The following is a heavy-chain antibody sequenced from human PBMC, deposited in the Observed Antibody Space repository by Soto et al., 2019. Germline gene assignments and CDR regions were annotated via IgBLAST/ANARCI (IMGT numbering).Heavy chain of an antibody. Sequence: GGSLRLSCEASGFNFRDFWMHWVRQPPGKGPEWVSNIPSDGRDVSYADSVRGRFTISRDDARNTLYLQMSALRVEDTAIYYCKRADSGLAIEYWGQGTQVTVSS. CDR1: GFNFRDFW. J-gene: IGHJ4*02. CDR3: KRADSGLAIEY. V-gene: IGHV3-74*01. CDR2: IPSDGRDV. D-gene: IGHD2-21*01.